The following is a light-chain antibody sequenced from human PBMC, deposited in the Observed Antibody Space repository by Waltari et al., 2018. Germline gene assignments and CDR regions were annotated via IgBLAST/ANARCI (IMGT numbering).Light chain of an antibody. V-gene: IGLV1-40*01. CDR1: SSNIGAGYD. J-gene: IGLJ3*02. CDR2: GNS. CDR3: QSYDSSLSAWV. Sequence: QSVLTQPPSVSGAPGQRVTISCTGRSSNIGAGYDVHWYQQLPGTAPKLLIYGNSNRPSGVPDRVPGSKSGTSAALAITGLQAEDEADYYCQSYDSSLSAWVFGGGTKLTVL.